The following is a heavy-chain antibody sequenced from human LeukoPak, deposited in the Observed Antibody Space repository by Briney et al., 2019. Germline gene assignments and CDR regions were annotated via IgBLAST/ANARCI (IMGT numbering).Heavy chain of an antibody. J-gene: IGHJ4*02. V-gene: IGHV3-23*01. D-gene: IGHD3-10*01. CDR3: AKNGHGSGSYYPRTKYYFDY. CDR1: GFTVTSYA. Sequence: GGSLRLSCAASGFTVTSYAMNWVRQAPGKGLEWVATISTSGGSTYYADFVKGRFTISRDNSKNTLYLQMNSLRAEDTAVYYCAKNGHGSGSYYPRTKYYFDYWGQGTLATVSS. CDR2: ISTSGGST.